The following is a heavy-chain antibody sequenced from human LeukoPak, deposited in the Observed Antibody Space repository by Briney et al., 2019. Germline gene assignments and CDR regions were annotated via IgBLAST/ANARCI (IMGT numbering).Heavy chain of an antibody. J-gene: IGHJ4*02. CDR2: ISSSSSYI. CDR3: ARDYYDSSGYYYGY. D-gene: IGHD3-22*01. V-gene: IGHV3-21*01. Sequence: GGSLRLSCAASGFTFSSYWMHWVRQAPGKGLEWVSSISSSSSYIYYADSVKGRFTISRDNAKNSLYLQMNSLRAEDTAVYYCARDYYDSSGYYYGYWGQGTLVTVSS. CDR1: GFTFSSYW.